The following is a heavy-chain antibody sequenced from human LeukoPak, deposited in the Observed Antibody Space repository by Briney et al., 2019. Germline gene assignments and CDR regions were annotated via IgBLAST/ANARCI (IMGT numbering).Heavy chain of an antibody. D-gene: IGHD2-2*01. CDR2: ISGSGGST. Sequence: PGGSLRLSCAASGFTFSTHAMGWVRQAPGKGLEWVSAISGSGGSTYYADSVKGRFTISRDNSKNTLYLQMNSLRAEDTAVYYCGLDIVVVPALSAYLPDYWGQGTLVTVSS. CDR1: GFTFSTHA. J-gene: IGHJ4*02. V-gene: IGHV3-23*01. CDR3: GLDIVVVPALSAYLPDY.